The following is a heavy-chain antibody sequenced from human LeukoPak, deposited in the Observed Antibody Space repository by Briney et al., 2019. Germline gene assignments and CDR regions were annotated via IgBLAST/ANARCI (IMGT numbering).Heavy chain of an antibody. CDR3: VRERVGAYYYGSGSAIDY. CDR2: IEQDGSEK. D-gene: IGHD3-10*01. Sequence: PGGSLRLSCAASGFIFENYWMNWVRQAPGKGLEWVANIEQDGSEKYYVDSVKGRFTISRDNARNSLYLQMNSLRAEDTAVYYCVRERVGAYYYGSGSAIDYWGQGTLVTVSS. J-gene: IGHJ4*02. V-gene: IGHV3-7*01. CDR1: GFIFENYW.